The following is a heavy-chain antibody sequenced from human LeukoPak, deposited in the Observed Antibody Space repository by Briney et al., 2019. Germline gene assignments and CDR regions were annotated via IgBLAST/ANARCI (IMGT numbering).Heavy chain of an antibody. CDR3: AKDPGVVPAHYFDY. Sequence: GGSLRLSCAASGFTFSSYAMNWVRQAPGKGLEWVSVTGSTGVSTFYADSVKGRFTVSRDNSKNTLSLQMNSLRAEDTAVYYCAKDPGVVPAHYFDYWGQGILVTVSS. J-gene: IGHJ4*02. V-gene: IGHV3-23*01. D-gene: IGHD2-2*01. CDR1: GFTFSSYA. CDR2: TGSTGVST.